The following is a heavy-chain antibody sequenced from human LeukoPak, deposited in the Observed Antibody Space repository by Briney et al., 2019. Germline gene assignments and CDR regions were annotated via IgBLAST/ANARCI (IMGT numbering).Heavy chain of an antibody. Sequence: GGSLRLSCAASGFTFSTYSMSWVRQAPGKGLEWVSFISGSSNTIYYADSVKGRFTISRDNAKNSLYLQMNSLRAEDTAVFYCARVRSGYYMDVWGKGTTVTVSS. CDR1: GFTFSTYS. D-gene: IGHD3-10*01. CDR3: ARVRSGYYMDV. CDR2: ISGSSNTI. V-gene: IGHV3-48*04. J-gene: IGHJ6*03.